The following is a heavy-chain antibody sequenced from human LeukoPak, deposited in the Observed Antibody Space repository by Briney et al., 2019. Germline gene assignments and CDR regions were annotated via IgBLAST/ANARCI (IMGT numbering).Heavy chain of an antibody. Sequence: GGSLRLSCAASGFTLNNYNINWVRQAPGKGLEWVAYIQYDGSNEQYADSVKGRFSISRDSSKNILYLQMNSVRVEDTAVYYCAKDRCSNGVGCYYYYMDVWGKGPRSPSP. V-gene: IGHV3-30*02. D-gene: IGHD2-8*01. CDR2: IQYDGSNE. CDR3: AKDRCSNGVGCYYYYMDV. J-gene: IGHJ6*03. CDR1: GFTLNNYN.